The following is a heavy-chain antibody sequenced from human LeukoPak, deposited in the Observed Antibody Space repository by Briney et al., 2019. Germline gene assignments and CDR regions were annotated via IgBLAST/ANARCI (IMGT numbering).Heavy chain of an antibody. J-gene: IGHJ6*02. D-gene: IGHD4/OR15-4a*01. CDR2: ITDSVSGGST. CDR3: AKDWTMVTRGGGMDV. CDR1: GFTFSSYA. V-gene: IGHV3-23*01. Sequence: GGSLRLSCAASGFTFSSYAMTWVRQAPGKGLEWVSTITDSVSGGSTYYADSVKGRFTISRDNSKNTLFLQMDSLRAEDTALYYCAKDWTMVTRGGGMDVWGQGTTVTVSS.